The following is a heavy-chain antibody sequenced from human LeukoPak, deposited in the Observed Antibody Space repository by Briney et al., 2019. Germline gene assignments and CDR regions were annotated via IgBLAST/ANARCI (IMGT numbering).Heavy chain of an antibody. CDR3: SGYDLKY. CDR2: ISYDGSSK. Sequence: GGSLRLSCAASGFLLSAYDFHWVRQAPGKGLEWVAFISYDGSSKNYAQSVKGRFTISRDNSKNTLYVQMNSRTHDCARVTGHSGYDLKYWGQGALVTVSS. V-gene: IGHV3-30*01. CDR1: GFLLSAYD. D-gene: IGHD5-12*01. J-gene: IGHJ4*02.